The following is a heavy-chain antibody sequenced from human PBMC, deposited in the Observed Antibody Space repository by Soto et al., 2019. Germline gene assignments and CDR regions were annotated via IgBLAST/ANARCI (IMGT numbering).Heavy chain of an antibody. CDR1: GFTFSSYA. CDR3: AKDKQLGAKRIAAAGRPIKYYYYGMDV. Sequence: PGGSLRLSCAASGFTFSSYAMSWVRQAPGKGLEWVSAISGSGGSTYYADSVKGRFTISRDNSKNTLYLQMNSLRAEDTAVYYCAKDKQLGAKRIAAAGRPIKYYYYGMDVWGQGTTVTVSS. V-gene: IGHV3-23*01. CDR2: ISGSGGST. D-gene: IGHD6-13*01. J-gene: IGHJ6*02.